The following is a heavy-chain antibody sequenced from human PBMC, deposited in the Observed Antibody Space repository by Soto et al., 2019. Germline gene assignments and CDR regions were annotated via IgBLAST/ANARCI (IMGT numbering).Heavy chain of an antibody. D-gene: IGHD3-22*01. CDR2: IYYSGST. J-gene: IGHJ4*02. Sequence: SETLSLTCTVSGGSISSSSYYWGWIRQPPGKGLEWIGSIYYSGSTYYNPSLKSRVTISVDTSKNQFSLKLSSVTAADTAVYYCARHRRSTYYYDSSGPDHWGQGTLVTVSS. CDR3: ARHRRSTYYYDSSGPDH. CDR1: GGSISSSSYY. V-gene: IGHV4-39*01.